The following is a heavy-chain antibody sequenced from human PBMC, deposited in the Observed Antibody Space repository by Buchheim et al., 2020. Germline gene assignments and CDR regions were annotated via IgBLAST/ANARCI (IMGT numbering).Heavy chain of an antibody. CDR1: GFTFSSYG. CDR3: ARGSGDYDFWSGYGDY. V-gene: IGHV3-30*19. J-gene: IGHJ4*02. D-gene: IGHD3-3*01. CDR2: IWYDGSNK. Sequence: QVQLVESGGGVVQPGRSLRLSCAASGFTFSSYGIHWVRQAPGKGLEWVAVIWYDGSNKYYADSVKGRFTISRDNSKNTLYLQMNSLRAEDTAVYYCARGSGDYDFWSGYGDYWGQGTL.